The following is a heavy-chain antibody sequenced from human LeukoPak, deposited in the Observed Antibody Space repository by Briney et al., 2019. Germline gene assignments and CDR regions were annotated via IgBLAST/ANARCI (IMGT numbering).Heavy chain of an antibody. J-gene: IGHJ4*02. CDR1: GFTFSNAW. CDR2: IKQDGSEK. V-gene: IGHV3-7*01. CDR3: ARDLSSTLYSDSSAYFDY. Sequence: SGGSLRLSCAASGFTFSNAWMSWVRQAPGKGLEWVANIKQDGSEKYYVDSVKGRFTISRDNAKNSLYLQMNSLRAEDTAVYYCARDLSSTLYSDSSAYFDYWGQGTLVTVSS. D-gene: IGHD3-22*01.